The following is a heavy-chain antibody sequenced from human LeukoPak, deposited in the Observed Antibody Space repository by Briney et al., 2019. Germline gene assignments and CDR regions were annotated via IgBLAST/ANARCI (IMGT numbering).Heavy chain of an antibody. J-gene: IGHJ4*02. CDR3: ARDSTTEFDY. D-gene: IGHD2/OR15-2a*01. Sequence: SETLSLTCTVSGGSISSSGYYWSWIRQRPGKGLEWIGYIYYSGSTYYNPSLKSRVTISVDTSKNQFSLKLTSVTAADTAVYYCARDSTTEFDYWGQGTLVTVSS. CDR1: GGSISSSGYY. CDR2: IYYSGST. V-gene: IGHV4-31*03.